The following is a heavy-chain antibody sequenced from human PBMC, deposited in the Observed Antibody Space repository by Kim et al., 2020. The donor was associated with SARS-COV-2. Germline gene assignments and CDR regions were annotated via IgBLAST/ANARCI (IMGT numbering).Heavy chain of an antibody. CDR2: IYYSGST. J-gene: IGHJ4*02. D-gene: IGHD4-17*01. Sequence: SETLSLTCTVSGGSISSSSYYWGWIRQPPGKGLEWIGSIYYSGSTYYNPSLKSRVTISVDTSKNQFSLKLSSVTAADTAVYYCASQIGHDYGDYYFDYWGQGTLVTVSS. CDR3: ASQIGHDYGDYYFDY. CDR1: GGSISSSSYY. V-gene: IGHV4-39*01.